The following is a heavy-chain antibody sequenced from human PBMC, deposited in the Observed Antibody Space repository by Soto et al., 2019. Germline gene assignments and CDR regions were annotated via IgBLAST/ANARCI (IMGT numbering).Heavy chain of an antibody. V-gene: IGHV5-51*03. CDR1: GYNFTTYW. Sequence: EVQLVQSGAEVKKPGESLKISCQASGYNFTTYWIGWVRQMPGKGLEWMGIIYPGDSDTRYSPSIQGQFTMSADKAISTAYLQWSSLKASDTAMYYCARRGYSGCEGAWLDYWGQGTLVTVSS. CDR3: ARRGYSGCEGAWLDY. CDR2: IYPGDSDT. D-gene: IGHD5-12*01. J-gene: IGHJ4*02.